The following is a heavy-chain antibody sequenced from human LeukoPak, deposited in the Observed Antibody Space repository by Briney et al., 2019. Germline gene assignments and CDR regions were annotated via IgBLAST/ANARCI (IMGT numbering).Heavy chain of an antibody. V-gene: IGHV3-48*01. CDR1: GFTFSSYS. D-gene: IGHD3-22*01. CDR2: ISSSSSTI. Sequence: GGSLRLSCAASGFTFSSYSMNWVRQAPGKGLEWVSYISSSSSTIYYADSVKGRFTISRDNSKNTLYLQMNSLRAEDTAVYYCARESHSSGYQRAFLGFDYWGQGTLVTVSS. CDR3: ARESHSSGYQRAFLGFDY. J-gene: IGHJ4*02.